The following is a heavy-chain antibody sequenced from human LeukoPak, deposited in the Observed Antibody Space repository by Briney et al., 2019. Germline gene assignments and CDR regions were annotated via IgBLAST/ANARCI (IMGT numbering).Heavy chain of an antibody. CDR3: AMGAGSWYDY. CDR1: GGSISSYY. Sequence: SETLSLTCTVSGGSISSYYWSWIRQPPGKGLEWIGYIYTSGSTNYNPSLKSRVTISVDTSKNQFSLKLSSVTAADTAVYYCAMGAGSWYDYWGRGTLVTVSS. D-gene: IGHD6-13*01. CDR2: IYTSGST. V-gene: IGHV4-4*09. J-gene: IGHJ4*02.